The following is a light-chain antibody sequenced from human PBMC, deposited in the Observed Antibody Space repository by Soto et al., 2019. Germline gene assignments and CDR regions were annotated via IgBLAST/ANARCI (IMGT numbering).Light chain of an antibody. CDR1: QSVSSN. CDR3: QQYNNWPYT. Sequence: EIVMTQSPATLSVSPGERATLSCRASQSVSSNLAWYQQKPGQAPRLLIYGASTRATGIPARFSGSRSGTEFNLTISSLQSEDCAVYYCQQYNNWPYTFGQGTKLEIK. V-gene: IGKV3-15*01. J-gene: IGKJ2*01. CDR2: GAS.